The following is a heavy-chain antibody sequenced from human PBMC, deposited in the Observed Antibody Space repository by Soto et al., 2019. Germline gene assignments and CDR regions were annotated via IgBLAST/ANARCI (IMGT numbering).Heavy chain of an antibody. V-gene: IGHV3-30*18. D-gene: IGHD3-22*01. Sequence: QVQLVESGGGVVQPGRSLRLSCAASGFTFSSYGMHWVRQAPGKGLGWVAVISYDGSNKYYADSVKGRFTISRDNSKNTLYLQMNSLRAEDTAVYYCAKDDSYDSSGIDYWGQGTLVTVSS. CDR1: GFTFSSYG. J-gene: IGHJ4*02. CDR3: AKDDSYDSSGIDY. CDR2: ISYDGSNK.